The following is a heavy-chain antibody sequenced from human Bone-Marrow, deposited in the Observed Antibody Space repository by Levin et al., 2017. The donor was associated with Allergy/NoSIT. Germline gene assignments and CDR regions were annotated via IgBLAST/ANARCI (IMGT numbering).Heavy chain of an antibody. J-gene: IGHJ6*02. CDR2: INHSGST. V-gene: IGHV4-34*01. D-gene: IGHD5-18*01. Sequence: SQTLSLTCAVYGGSFSGYYWSWIRQPPGKGLEWIGEINHSGSTNYNPSLKSRVTISVDTSKNQFSLKLSSVTAADTAVYYCASGKETTAMAPVYYYYYGMDVWGQGTTVTVSS. CDR3: ASGKETTAMAPVYYYYYGMDV. CDR1: GGSFSGYY.